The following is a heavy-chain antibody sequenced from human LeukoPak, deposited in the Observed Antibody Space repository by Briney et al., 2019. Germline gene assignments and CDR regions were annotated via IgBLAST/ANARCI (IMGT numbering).Heavy chain of an antibody. CDR1: GGSISSYY. CDR3: ARGDTAMVRYYYYGMDV. Sequence: SETLSLTRTVSGGSISSYYWSWIRQPAGKGLEWIGRIYTSGSTNYNPSLKSRVTMSVDTSKNQFSLKLSSVTAADTAVYYCARGDTAMVRYYYYGMDVWGQGTTVTVSS. V-gene: IGHV4-4*07. J-gene: IGHJ6*02. CDR2: IYTSGST. D-gene: IGHD5-18*01.